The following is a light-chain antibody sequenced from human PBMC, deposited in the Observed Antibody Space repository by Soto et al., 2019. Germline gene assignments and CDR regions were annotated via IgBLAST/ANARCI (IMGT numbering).Light chain of an antibody. Sequence: QSALTQPASVSGSPGQSIAISCTGTSSDVGGYDQVSWYQQHPGKAPKLMIYAVTTRPSGVSNRFSGSKSGNTASLTISGFQAEDEADYYCSSYTGSGTVFGGGTKLTVL. V-gene: IGLV2-14*01. J-gene: IGLJ3*02. CDR2: AVT. CDR1: SSDVGGYDQ. CDR3: SSYTGSGTV.